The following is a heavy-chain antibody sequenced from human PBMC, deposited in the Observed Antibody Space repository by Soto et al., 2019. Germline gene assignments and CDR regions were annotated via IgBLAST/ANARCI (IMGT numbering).Heavy chain of an antibody. J-gene: IGHJ4*02. V-gene: IGHV3-64D*06. Sequence: PGGSLRLSCSASGFTFSDYAMHWVRQAPGKGLEYVSGIRSDGDKIYYGDSVKGRFTISRDNAKNTLYLQMNSLRAEDTAVYYCVRDLPTVLDLFDSWGQGTLVTVSS. CDR1: GFTFSDYA. CDR3: VRDLPTVLDLFDS. CDR2: IRSDGDKI. D-gene: IGHD3-10*01.